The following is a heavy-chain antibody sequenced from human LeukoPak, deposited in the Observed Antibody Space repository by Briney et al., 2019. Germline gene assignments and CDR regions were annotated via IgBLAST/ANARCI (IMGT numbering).Heavy chain of an antibody. CDR2: IYHSGST. CDR3: ARGSLAVALNHNWFDP. J-gene: IGHJ5*02. D-gene: IGHD6-19*01. V-gene: IGHV4-59*08. Sequence: SETLSLTFTGSCGPISGYCWSWIRQPPGKGPYWIGDIYHSGSTNYNPSLNTRVTISVDPSQHQFSLKLSSVTVADTAVYYCARGSLAVALNHNWFDPWGQGTLVTVSS. CDR1: CGPISGYC.